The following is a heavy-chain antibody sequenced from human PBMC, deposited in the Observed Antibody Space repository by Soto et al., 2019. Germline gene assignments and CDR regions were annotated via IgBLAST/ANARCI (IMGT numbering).Heavy chain of an antibody. CDR1: GYTFTSYG. CDR2: ISAYNGNT. J-gene: IGHJ4*02. CDR3: ASNAPPTAAFDY. Sequence: ASVKVSCQASGYTFTSYGISWVRQAPGQGLEWMGWISAYNGNTNYAQKLQGRVTMTTDTSTSTAYMELRSLRSDDTAVYYCASNAPPTAAFDYWGQGTLVTVSS. V-gene: IGHV1-18*01. D-gene: IGHD4-17*01.